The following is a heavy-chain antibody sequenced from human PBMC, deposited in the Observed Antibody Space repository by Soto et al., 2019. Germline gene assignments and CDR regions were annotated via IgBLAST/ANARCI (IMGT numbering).Heavy chain of an antibody. D-gene: IGHD3-22*01. V-gene: IGHV3-23*01. CDR2: ISGSGGST. J-gene: IGHJ3*02. Sequence: GGSLRLSCAAFGFTFSSYAMSWVRQAPGKGLEWVSAISGSGGSTYYADSVKGRFTISRDNSKNTLYLQMNSLRAEDTAVYYCAKDVGSITMIVVVTINGAFDIWGQGTMVTVSS. CDR1: GFTFSSYA. CDR3: AKDVGSITMIVVVTINGAFDI.